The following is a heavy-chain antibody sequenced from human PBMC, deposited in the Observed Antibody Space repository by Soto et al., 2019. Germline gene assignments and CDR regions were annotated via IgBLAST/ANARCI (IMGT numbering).Heavy chain of an antibody. D-gene: IGHD3-9*01. CDR1: GFTFSSYA. J-gene: IGHJ5*02. V-gene: IGHV3-23*01. CDR2: TSGSGGST. Sequence: PGGSLRLSCAASGFTFSSYAMSWVRQAPGKGLEWVSATSGSGGSTYYADSVKGRFTISRDNSKNTLYLQMNSLRAEDTAVYYCAKDSREGYFDWLLLKWFDPWGQGTLVTVSS. CDR3: AKDSREGYFDWLLLKWFDP.